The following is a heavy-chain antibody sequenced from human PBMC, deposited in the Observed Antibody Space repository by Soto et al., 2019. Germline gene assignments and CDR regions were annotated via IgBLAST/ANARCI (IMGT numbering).Heavy chain of an antibody. Sequence: QVQLQESGPGLVKPSGTLSLTCAIFGGSISSRNWWSWVRQPPGKGLEWIGEIYHTGSTNYNPSLKSRVTISVDKSNHQFSLNLTSVTAADTAVYYCARMDYETTHYFDYWGQGTLVTVSS. CDR1: GGSISSRNW. V-gene: IGHV4-4*02. CDR2: IYHTGST. CDR3: ARMDYETTHYFDY. J-gene: IGHJ4*02. D-gene: IGHD3-22*01.